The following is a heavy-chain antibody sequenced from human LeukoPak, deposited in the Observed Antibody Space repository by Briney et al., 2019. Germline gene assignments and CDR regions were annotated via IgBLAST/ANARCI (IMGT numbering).Heavy chain of an antibody. CDR2: IYYSGST. CDR3: ACFGVMGARYFDY. D-gene: IGHD3-10*01. V-gene: IGHV4-30-4*01. J-gene: IGHJ4*02. CDR1: GGSISSGDYY. Sequence: SETLSLTCTLSGGSISSGDYYWSWIRQPPGKGLEWIGYIYYSGSTYYNPSLKSRVTISVDTSKNQFSLKLSSVTAADMAVYYCACFGVMGARYFDYWGQGTLVTVSS.